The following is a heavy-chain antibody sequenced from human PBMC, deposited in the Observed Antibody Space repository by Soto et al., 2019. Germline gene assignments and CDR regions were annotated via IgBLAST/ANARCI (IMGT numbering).Heavy chain of an antibody. CDR1: GFTFSNYA. V-gene: IGHV3-23*01. J-gene: IGHJ2*01. CDR3: AKALGGNYWYFDL. Sequence: EVQLLESGGGLVQPGGSLRLSCAASGFTFSNYAMNWVRQAPGEGLGWVSAISGGGGSTYYADSVKGRFTISRDNSQNTLYLQMHSLRAEDTAVYYCAKALGGNYWYFDLWGRGTLVTVSS. CDR2: ISGGGGST.